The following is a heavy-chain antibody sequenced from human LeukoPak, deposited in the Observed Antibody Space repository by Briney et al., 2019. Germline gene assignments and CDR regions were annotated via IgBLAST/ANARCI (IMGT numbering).Heavy chain of an antibody. CDR1: GVSISSSNSY. CDR2: IYYSGST. Sequence: SETLSLTCTVSGVSISSSNSYWGWIRQPPGKGLEWIGYIYYSGSTNYNPSLKSRVTISVDTSKNQFSLKLSSVTAADTAVYYCARDLLGVNWFDPWGQGTLVTVSS. V-gene: IGHV4-61*01. CDR3: ARDLLGVNWFDP. J-gene: IGHJ5*02.